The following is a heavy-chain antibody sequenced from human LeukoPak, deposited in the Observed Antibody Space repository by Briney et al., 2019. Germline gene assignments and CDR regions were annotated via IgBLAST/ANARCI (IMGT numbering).Heavy chain of an antibody. V-gene: IGHV4-34*01. D-gene: IGHD2-2*01. J-gene: IGHJ6*03. Sequence: SETLSLTCAVYGGSFSGYYWSWIRQPPGKGLEWIGEINHSGSTNYNPSLKSRVTISVDTSKNQFSLKLSSVTAADTAVYYCARFGVVPAAIPVYYYYYMDVWGKGTTVTVSS. CDR3: ARFGVVPAAIPVYYYYYMDV. CDR2: INHSGST. CDR1: GGSFSGYY.